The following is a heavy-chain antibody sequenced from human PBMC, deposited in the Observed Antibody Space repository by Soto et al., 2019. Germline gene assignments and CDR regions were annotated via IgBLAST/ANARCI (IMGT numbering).Heavy chain of an antibody. J-gene: IGHJ2*01. D-gene: IGHD4-17*01. CDR2: ISWDGTDQ. Sequence: QVQLVESGGGVVQPGRSLRLSCAASGFTFSSYGLHWVRQSPGKGLEWVAIISWDGTDQYYADSVKGRFTISRENSNNTLYLQMNSLRTEATAVYYCAKTPGDYPHYWYFDLWGRGTLVTVSS. CDR1: GFTFSSYG. CDR3: AKTPGDYPHYWYFDL. V-gene: IGHV3-30*18.